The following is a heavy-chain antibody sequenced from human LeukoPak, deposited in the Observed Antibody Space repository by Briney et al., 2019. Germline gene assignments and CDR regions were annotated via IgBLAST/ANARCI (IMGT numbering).Heavy chain of an antibody. CDR2: ISGSGGST. V-gene: IGHV3-23*01. Sequence: GGSLRLSCAASGFTFSGYAMSWVRQAPRKGLERVSAISGSGGSTYYADSVKGRFTISRDNSKNTLYLQMNSLRAEDTAVYYCAKDARYYYDSSGYYYGYWGQGTLVTVSS. CDR1: GFTFSGYA. D-gene: IGHD3-22*01. CDR3: AKDARYYYDSSGYYYGY. J-gene: IGHJ4*02.